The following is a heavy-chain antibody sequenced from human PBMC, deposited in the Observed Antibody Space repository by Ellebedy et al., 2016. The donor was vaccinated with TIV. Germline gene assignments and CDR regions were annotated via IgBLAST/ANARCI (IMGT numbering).Heavy chain of an antibody. V-gene: IGHV3-21*01. CDR3: ARGQGYSSGCLDD. D-gene: IGHD6-19*01. CDR1: GFTFSSYS. CDR2: ISTSRSYI. Sequence: GGSLRLXCAASGFTFSSYSMNWVRQAPGKGLEWVSSISTSRSYIYYADSVKGRFTISRDNAKNSLYLQMNSLRAEDTAVYYCARGQGYSSGCLDDWGQGTRVTVSS. J-gene: IGHJ4*02.